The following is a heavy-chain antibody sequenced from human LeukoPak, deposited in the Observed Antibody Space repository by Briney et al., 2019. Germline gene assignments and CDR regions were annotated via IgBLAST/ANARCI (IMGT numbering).Heavy chain of an antibody. V-gene: IGHV3-30*04. D-gene: IGHD3-10*01. J-gene: IGHJ6*03. CDR2: ISYDGSNK. CDR1: GFTFSSYA. CDR3: ARPGQTYYYYYMDV. Sequence: AGGSLRLSCAASGFTFSSYAMHWVRQAPGKGLEWVAVISYDGSNKYYADSVKGRFTISRDNSKNTLYLQMNSLRAEDTAVYYCARPGQTYYYYYMDVWGKGTTVTVSS.